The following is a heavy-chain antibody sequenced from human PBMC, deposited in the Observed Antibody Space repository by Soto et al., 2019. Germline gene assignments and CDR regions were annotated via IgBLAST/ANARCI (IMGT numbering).Heavy chain of an antibody. CDR3: ARDHYYDSSGYYLSSWFDP. Sequence: SVKVSCKASGGTLSSYAISWVRQAPGEGLEWMGGIIPIFGTANYAQKFQGRVTITADESTSTAYMELSSLRSEDTAVYYCARDHYYDSSGYYLSSWFDPWGQGTLVTVSS. CDR2: IIPIFGTA. V-gene: IGHV1-69*13. J-gene: IGHJ5*02. D-gene: IGHD3-22*01. CDR1: GGTLSSYA.